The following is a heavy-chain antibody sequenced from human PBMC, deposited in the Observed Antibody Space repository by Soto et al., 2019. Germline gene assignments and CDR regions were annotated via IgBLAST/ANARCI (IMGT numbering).Heavy chain of an antibody. D-gene: IGHD6-13*01. Sequence: GESVKISCKGSGYSFTSYWISWVRQMPGKGLEWMGRIGPSDSYTNYSPSFQGHVTISADKSISTAYLQWSSLKASDTAMYYCARSGLDIAAAGTPYYGMDVWGQGTTVTVSS. J-gene: IGHJ6*02. CDR3: ARSGLDIAAAGTPYYGMDV. CDR2: IGPSDSYT. V-gene: IGHV5-10-1*01. CDR1: GYSFTSYW.